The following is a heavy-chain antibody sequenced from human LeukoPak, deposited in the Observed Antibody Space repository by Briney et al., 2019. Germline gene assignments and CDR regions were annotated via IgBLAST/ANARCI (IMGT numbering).Heavy chain of an antibody. J-gene: IGHJ6*03. CDR2: INPNSGGT. Sequence: ASVKVSCKASGYTFTSYGISWVRQAPGQGLEWMGWINPNSGGTNYAQKFQGRVTMTRDTSISTAYMELRRLRSDDTAVYYCARGGVTFGGAYYMDVWGKGTTVTVSS. D-gene: IGHD3-16*01. CDR3: ARGGVTFGGAYYMDV. CDR1: GYTFTSYG. V-gene: IGHV1-2*02.